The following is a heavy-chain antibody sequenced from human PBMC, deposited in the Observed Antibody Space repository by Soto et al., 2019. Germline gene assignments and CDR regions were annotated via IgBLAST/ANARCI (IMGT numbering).Heavy chain of an antibody. Sequence: KGLEWVAVISHDGSKTNYADSVKGRFTISRDNSKDTVYLQINSLRAEDTAVYFFFFQAEDGIRDVRSVSAFLLNRSSDL. V-gene: IGHV3-30*03. D-gene: IGHD3-10*02. J-gene: IGHJ2*01. CDR3: FFQAEDGIRDVRSVSAFLLNRSSDL. CDR2: ISHDGSKT.